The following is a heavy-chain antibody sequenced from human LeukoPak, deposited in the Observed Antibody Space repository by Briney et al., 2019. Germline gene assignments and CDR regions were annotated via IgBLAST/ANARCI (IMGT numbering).Heavy chain of an antibody. Sequence: SETLSLTCTVSGGSISSSSYYWGWIRQPPGKGLEWIGSIYYSGSTYYNPSLKSRVTISVDTSKNQFSLKLSSVTAADTAVYYCANSHEYSSSREGGYYFDYWGQGTLVTVSS. J-gene: IGHJ4*02. CDR2: IYYSGST. CDR3: ANSHEYSSSREGGYYFDY. V-gene: IGHV4-39*01. D-gene: IGHD6-6*01. CDR1: GGSISSSSYY.